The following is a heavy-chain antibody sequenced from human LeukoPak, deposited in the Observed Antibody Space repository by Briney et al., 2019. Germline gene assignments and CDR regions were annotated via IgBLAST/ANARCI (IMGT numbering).Heavy chain of an antibody. CDR3: ARHYCTPGPCYLDY. Sequence: SETLSLTCAVSGDSISSSAYYWAWIRQAPGKGLEWLGTVYSNGITYYNPSLKSRVTISVDTSKNQFFLKLSSVNAADTAVYHCARHYCTPGPCYLDYWGQGTLVTVSS. J-gene: IGHJ4*02. CDR2: VYSNGIT. D-gene: IGHD2-8*01. V-gene: IGHV4-39*01. CDR1: GDSISSSAYY.